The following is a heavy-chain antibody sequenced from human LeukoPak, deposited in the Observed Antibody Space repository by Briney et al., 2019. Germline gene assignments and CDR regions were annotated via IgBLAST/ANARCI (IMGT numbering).Heavy chain of an antibody. J-gene: IGHJ6*03. D-gene: IGHD6-6*01. V-gene: IGHV4-39*07. CDR1: GGSSSRSTYH. Sequence: PSETLSLTCTVSGGSSSRSTYHWGWIRQPPGKGLEWIGSIYYSGSTYYNPSLKSRVTISVDTSKNQFSLKLSSVTAADTAVHYCARCQIAARTRVDYYYYMDVWGKGTTVTVSS. CDR2: IYYSGST. CDR3: ARCQIAARTRVDYYYYMDV.